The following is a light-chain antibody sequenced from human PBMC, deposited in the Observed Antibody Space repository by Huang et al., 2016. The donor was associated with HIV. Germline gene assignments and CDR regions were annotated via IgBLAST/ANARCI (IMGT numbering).Light chain of an antibody. V-gene: IGKV2-28*01. J-gene: IGKJ2*01. Sequence: DIVMTQSPLSLPVTPGEPASISCRSSQSLLHSNGYNYLDWYLQKPGPSPQLLIYLGYNRASGVSDRCSGSGSGTDFTLKINRVEAEDVGVYYCMQALQTPYTFGQGTKLEIK. CDR3: MQALQTPYT. CDR2: LGY. CDR1: QSLLHSNGYNY.